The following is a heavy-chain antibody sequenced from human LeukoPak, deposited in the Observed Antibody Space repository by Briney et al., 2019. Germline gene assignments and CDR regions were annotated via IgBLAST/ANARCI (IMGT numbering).Heavy chain of an antibody. CDR1: GYSYIGYY. CDR3: ARWDGYSSSPDY. D-gene: IGHD6-13*01. Sequence: ASVKVSCKASGYSYIGYYMHWVRQAPGQGLAWMGWINSNSADTGYAQKFQGRVTMTRDMSISTIYMELTRLRSDDTALYCCARWDGYSSSPDYWGQGTLVTVSS. CDR2: INSNSADT. J-gene: IGHJ4*02. V-gene: IGHV1-2*02.